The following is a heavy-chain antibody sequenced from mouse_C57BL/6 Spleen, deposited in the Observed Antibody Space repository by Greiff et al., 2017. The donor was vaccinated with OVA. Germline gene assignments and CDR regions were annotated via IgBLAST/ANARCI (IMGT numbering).Heavy chain of an antibody. Sequence: VQLQQSGPELVKPGASVKIPCKASGYTFTDYNMDWVKQSHGKSLEWIGDINPNNGGTIYNQKFKGKATLTVDKSSSTAYMELRSLTSEDTAVYDCATMVTTRAMDYWGQGTSVTVSS. D-gene: IGHD2-2*01. CDR2: INPNNGGT. CDR1: GYTFTDYN. V-gene: IGHV1-18*01. CDR3: ATMVTTRAMDY. J-gene: IGHJ4*01.